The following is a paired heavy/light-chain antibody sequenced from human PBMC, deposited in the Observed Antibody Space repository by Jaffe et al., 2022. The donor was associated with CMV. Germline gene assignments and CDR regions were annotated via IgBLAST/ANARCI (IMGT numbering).Light chain of an antibody. CDR3: QQTYSTAWT. Sequence: DIQMTQSPSSLSASVGDRVTITCRASQSITTSLNWFQQKPGKAPKFLIYAASTLQSGVPSRFSGSGSGTDFTLTINSLQPEDFATYYCQQTYSTAWTFGQGTKVDIK. CDR2: AAS. J-gene: IGKJ1*01. CDR1: QSITTS. V-gene: IGKV1-39*01.
Heavy chain of an antibody. CDR2: ITNSGGTT. V-gene: IGHV3-23*04. CDR1: GFTFSSYA. J-gene: IGHJ4*02. D-gene: IGHD3-10*01. Sequence: EVQLVESGGGFVQPGGSLRLSCAASGFTFSSYAMTWVRQAPGKGLEWISGITNSGGTTYYADSVKGRFIISRDNSENTLYLQMNSLRVEDTAVYYCAPYYYANVHQWGLGTRVTVSS. CDR3: APYYYANVHQ.